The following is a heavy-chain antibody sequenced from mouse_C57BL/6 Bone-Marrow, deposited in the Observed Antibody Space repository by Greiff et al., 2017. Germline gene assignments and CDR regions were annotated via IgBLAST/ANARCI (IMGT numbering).Heavy chain of an antibody. Sequence: VQLQQPGAELVMPGASVKLSCKASGYTFTSYWMHWVKQRPGQGLEWIGEIDPSDSYTNYNQKFKGKSTLTVDKSSSTAYMQLSSLTSEDSAVYYCARVGNCAMDYWGQGTSVTVSS. CDR2: IDPSDSYT. V-gene: IGHV1-69*01. J-gene: IGHJ4*01. CDR1: GYTFTSYW. D-gene: IGHD2-1*01. CDR3: ARVGNCAMDY.